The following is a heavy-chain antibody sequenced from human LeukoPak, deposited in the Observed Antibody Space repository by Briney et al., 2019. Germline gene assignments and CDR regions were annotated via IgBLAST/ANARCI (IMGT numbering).Heavy chain of an antibody. V-gene: IGHV1-69*04. CDR3: AKDAAGYSSGWYGY. Sequence: SVKVSCKASGGTFSSYTISWVRQAPGQGLEWMGRIIPILGIANYAQKFQGRVTITADKSTSTAYMELSSLRSEDTAVYYCAKDAAGYSSGWYGYWGQGTLVTVSS. CDR1: GGTFSSYT. CDR2: IIPILGIA. J-gene: IGHJ4*02. D-gene: IGHD6-19*01.